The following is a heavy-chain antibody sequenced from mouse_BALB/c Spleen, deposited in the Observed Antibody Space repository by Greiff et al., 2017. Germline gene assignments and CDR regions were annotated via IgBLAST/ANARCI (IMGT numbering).Heavy chain of an antibody. J-gene: IGHJ4*01. CDR2: IDPENGDT. V-gene: IGHV14-4*02. CDR1: GFNIKDYY. D-gene: IGHD3-1*01. Sequence: EVQLQESGAELVRSGASVKLSCTASGFNIKDYYMHWVKQRPEQGLEWIGWIDPENGDTEYAPKFQGKATMTADTSSNTAYLQLSSLTSEDTAVYCCNARAREAMDYWGQGTSVTVSS. CDR3: NARAREAMDY.